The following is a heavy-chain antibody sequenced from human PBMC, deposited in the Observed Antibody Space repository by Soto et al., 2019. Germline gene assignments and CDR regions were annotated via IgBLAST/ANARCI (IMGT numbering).Heavy chain of an antibody. J-gene: IGHJ1*01. V-gene: IGHV3-23*01. CDR2: ISGGGGST. CDR1: GFTFGDSG. D-gene: IGHD3-22*01. CDR3: AKDYQWSGYDSSPLGAFQH. Sequence: GGSLRLSCAASGFTFGDSGMHWVRQAPGKGLEWGAAISGGGGSTYYADAVKGRFTISRDNSKNTLYLQMNSLRAEDTAVYYCAKDYQWSGYDSSPLGAFQHWGQGTLVTVSS.